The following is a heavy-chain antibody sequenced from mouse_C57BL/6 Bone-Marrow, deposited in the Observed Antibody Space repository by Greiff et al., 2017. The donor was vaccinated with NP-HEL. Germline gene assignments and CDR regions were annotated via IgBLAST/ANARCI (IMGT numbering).Heavy chain of an antibody. CDR1: GYTFTSYW. V-gene: IGHV1-64*01. Sequence: QVQLQQPGAELVKPGASVKLSCKASGYTFTSYWMHWVKQRPGQGLEWIGMIHPNSGSTNYNEKFKSKATLTVDKSSSTAYMQLSRLTSEDSAVSNCAREDYDYSCDNWGQGTTLTVSS. CDR2: IHPNSGST. CDR3: AREDYDYSCDN. J-gene: IGHJ2*01. D-gene: IGHD2-4*01.